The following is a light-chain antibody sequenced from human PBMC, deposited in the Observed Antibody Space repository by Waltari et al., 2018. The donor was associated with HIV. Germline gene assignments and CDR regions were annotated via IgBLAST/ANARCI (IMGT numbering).Light chain of an antibody. Sequence: QSALTQPPSASGSPGQSVTISCTGTSSDVGGSKYVSWYQQHPGKAPKLMIYEVNKRASGVPDRFSGSNSANPASLTVSGLQADDEADYYCNSYAGSNNWVFGGGTKLTVL. J-gene: IGLJ3*02. CDR3: NSYAGSNNWV. CDR1: SSDVGGSKY. CDR2: EVN. V-gene: IGLV2-8*01.